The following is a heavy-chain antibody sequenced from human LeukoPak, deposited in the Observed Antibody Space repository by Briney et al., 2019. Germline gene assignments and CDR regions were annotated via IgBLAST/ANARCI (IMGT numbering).Heavy chain of an antibody. V-gene: IGHV4-4*07. Sequence: PSETLSLTCTVSGGSISSYYWSWIRQPAGKGLEWIGRIYTSGSTNYNPSLKSRVTMSVDMSKNQFSLKLSSVTAADTAVYYCARCIGYCSSTSCFYYFDYWGQGTLVTVSS. J-gene: IGHJ4*02. D-gene: IGHD2-2*01. CDR2: IYTSGST. CDR3: ARCIGYCSSTSCFYYFDY. CDR1: GGSISSYY.